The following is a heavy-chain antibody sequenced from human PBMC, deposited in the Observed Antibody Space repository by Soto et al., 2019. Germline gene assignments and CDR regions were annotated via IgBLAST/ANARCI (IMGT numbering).Heavy chain of an antibody. Sequence: EVQLVESGGGLVQPGGSLRLSCAASGFTFNSYWMTWVPQAPGKGLEWLANIKPDGREKYYVDSVQGRFTISRDNAKNSLYLQTNSLRAENTAVYYCTTVTTSSVFDYWGQGALVTVSS. J-gene: IGHJ4*02. CDR3: TTVTTSSVFDY. D-gene: IGHD4-17*01. CDR1: GFTFNSYW. CDR2: IKPDGREK. V-gene: IGHV3-7*05.